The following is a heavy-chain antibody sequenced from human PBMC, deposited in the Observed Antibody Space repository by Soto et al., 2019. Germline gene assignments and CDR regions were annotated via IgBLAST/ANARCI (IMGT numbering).Heavy chain of an antibody. Sequence: GASVKVSCKASGYTFTGXYMHWVRQAPGQGLEWMGWINPNSGGTNYAQKFQGWVTMTRDTSISTAYMELSRPRSDDTAVYYCARDGGSGWPTSFDYWGQGTLVTVSS. J-gene: IGHJ4*02. D-gene: IGHD6-19*01. CDR1: GYTFTGXY. V-gene: IGHV1-2*04. CDR2: INPNSGGT. CDR3: ARDGGSGWPTSFDY.